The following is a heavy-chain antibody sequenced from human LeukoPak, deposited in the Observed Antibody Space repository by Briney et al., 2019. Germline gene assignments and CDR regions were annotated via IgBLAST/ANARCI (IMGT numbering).Heavy chain of an antibody. CDR1: GFTFTTYG. CDR3: ARAAYCSGGGCPYDYGLDV. D-gene: IGHD2-15*01. CDR2: IWYDGSNK. V-gene: IGHV3-33*08. Sequence: GGSLRLSCAASGFTFTTYGMHWVRQAPGKGLEWVAVIWYDGSNKYYADSVKGRFTISRDNSKNTLYLQMNSLRAEDTAVFYCARAAYCSGGGCPYDYGLDVWGQGTTVTVPS. J-gene: IGHJ6*02.